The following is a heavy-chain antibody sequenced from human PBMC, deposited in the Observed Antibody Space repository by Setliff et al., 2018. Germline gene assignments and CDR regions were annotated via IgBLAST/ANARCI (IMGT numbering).Heavy chain of an antibody. Sequence: PGGSLRLSCAASGFTFSSYGMHWVRQAPGKGLEWVAVIWYDGSNKYYADSVKGRFTISRDNSKNTLFLQMNSLRAEDTAVYYCAKDSRYCSGGSCSGPDAFDIWGQGTMVTVSS. CDR3: AKDSRYCSGGSCSGPDAFDI. CDR2: IWYDGSNK. J-gene: IGHJ3*02. V-gene: IGHV3-33*06. D-gene: IGHD2-15*01. CDR1: GFTFSSYG.